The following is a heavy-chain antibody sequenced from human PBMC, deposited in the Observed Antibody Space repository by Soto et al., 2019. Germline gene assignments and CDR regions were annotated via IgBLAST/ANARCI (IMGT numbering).Heavy chain of an antibody. D-gene: IGHD1-26*01. CDR2: IYYSGST. V-gene: IGHV4-61*01. J-gene: IGHJ6*02. Sequence: SETLSLTCTVSGGSVSSGSYYWSWIRQPPGKGLEWIGYIYYSGSTNYNPSLKSRVTISVDTSKNQFSLKLSSVTAADTAVYYCASQEWELDYYSYGMDVWGQGTTVNVSS. CDR1: GGSVSSGSYY. CDR3: ASQEWELDYYSYGMDV.